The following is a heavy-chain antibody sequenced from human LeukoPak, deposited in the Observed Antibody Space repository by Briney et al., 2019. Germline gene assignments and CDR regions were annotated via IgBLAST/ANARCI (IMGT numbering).Heavy chain of an antibody. CDR2: ISYDGSNK. D-gene: IGHD2-2*03. CDR3: AKDGSFDY. J-gene: IGHJ4*02. V-gene: IGHV3-30*18. CDR1: GFTFSSYG. Sequence: GGSLRLSCAASGFTFSSYGMHWVRQAPGKGLEWVAVISYDGSNKYYADSVKGRFTISRDNSKNTLYLQMNSLRAEDTAVYYCAKDGSFDYWGQGTLVTVSS.